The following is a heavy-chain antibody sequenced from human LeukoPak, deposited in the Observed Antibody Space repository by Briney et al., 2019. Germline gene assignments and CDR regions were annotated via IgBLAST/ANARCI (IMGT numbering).Heavy chain of an antibody. CDR1: GGSISSGGYS. CDR3: ARVGAAAGPEYFDY. D-gene: IGHD6-13*01. Sequence: SETLSLTCTVSGGSISSGGYSWSWIRQPPGKGLEWIGYIYHSGSTYYNPSLKSRVTISVDRSKNQFSLKLSSVTAADTAVYYCARVGAAAGPEYFDYWGQGTLVTVSS. J-gene: IGHJ4*02. V-gene: IGHV4-30-2*01. CDR2: IYHSGST.